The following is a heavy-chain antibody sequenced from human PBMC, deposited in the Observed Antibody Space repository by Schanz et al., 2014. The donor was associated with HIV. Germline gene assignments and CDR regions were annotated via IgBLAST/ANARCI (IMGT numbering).Heavy chain of an antibody. J-gene: IGHJ5*01. CDR3: ARWGGSSWYWFDS. CDR1: GFTFSGYG. CDR2: ISGSSRSI. D-gene: IGHD6-13*01. Sequence: VQLVESGGDVVQPGRSLRLSCAASGFTFSGYGMHWVRQAPGKGLEWVSNISGSSRSIYYADSVKGRFTISRDNVKNSLFLQMNNLRDEDTAVYYCARWGGSSWYWFDSWGQGTLVTVSS. V-gene: IGHV3-48*02.